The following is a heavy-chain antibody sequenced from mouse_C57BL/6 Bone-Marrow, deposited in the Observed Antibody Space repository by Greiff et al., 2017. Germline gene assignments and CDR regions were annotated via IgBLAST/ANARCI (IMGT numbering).Heavy chain of an antibody. CDR1: GFSLTTSGMG. D-gene: IGHD2-13*01. Sequence: QVTLKVCGPGILQSSQTLSLTCSSSGFSLTTSGMGVSWLRQPSGKGLEWLAHTYWGDDKRNPPSLKSRPSISKDSSRNQVSLMNTSGDTADTATYYCARRGWCLRYFDVWGTGTTVTVSS. V-gene: IGHV8-12*01. CDR3: ARRGWCLRYFDV. CDR2: TYWGDDK. J-gene: IGHJ1*03.